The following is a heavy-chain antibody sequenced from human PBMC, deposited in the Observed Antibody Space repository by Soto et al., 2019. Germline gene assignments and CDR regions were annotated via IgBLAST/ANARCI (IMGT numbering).Heavy chain of an antibody. Sequence: PGGSLRLSCAASGFTFSDYYMSWIRQAPGKGLEWVSYISSSSSYTNYADSVKGRFTISRDNAKNSLYLQMNSLRAEDTAVYYCAREGCSGRSCYELGWFDPWGQGTLVTVSS. CDR1: GFTFSDYY. J-gene: IGHJ5*02. CDR3: AREGCSGRSCYELGWFDP. V-gene: IGHV3-11*06. D-gene: IGHD2-15*01. CDR2: ISSSSSYT.